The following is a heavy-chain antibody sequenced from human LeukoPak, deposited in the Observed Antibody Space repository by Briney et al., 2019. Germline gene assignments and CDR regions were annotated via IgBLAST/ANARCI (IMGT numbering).Heavy chain of an antibody. V-gene: IGHV3-30*18. CDR1: GFTFSSYG. Sequence: GRSLRLSCAASGFTFSSYGMHRVRQAPGKGLEWVAVISYDGSNKYYADSVKGRFTISRDNSKNTLYLQMNSLRAEDTAVYYCAKVIMSGYELGGFDPWGQGTLVTVSS. D-gene: IGHD5-12*01. CDR3: AKVIMSGYELGGFDP. J-gene: IGHJ5*02. CDR2: ISYDGSNK.